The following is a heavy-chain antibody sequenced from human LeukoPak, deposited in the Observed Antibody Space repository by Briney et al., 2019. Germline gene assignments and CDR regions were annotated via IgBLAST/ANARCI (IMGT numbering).Heavy chain of an antibody. Sequence: SETLSLTSAVYGGSFIGNYWSWIRHRLGKGREGMGKINHSGTTNYNPSLKSRVTMSVDTSKNQFSLKLSSVTAADTAVYYCARGDQQHLGDAFDIWGQGTMVTVSS. D-gene: IGHD6-13*01. V-gene: IGHV4-34*01. CDR2: INHSGTT. CDR1: GGSFIGNY. J-gene: IGHJ3*02. CDR3: ARGDQQHLGDAFDI.